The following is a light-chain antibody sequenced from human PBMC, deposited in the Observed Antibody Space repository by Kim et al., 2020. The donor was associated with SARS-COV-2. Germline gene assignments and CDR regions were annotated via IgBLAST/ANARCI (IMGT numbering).Light chain of an antibody. CDR2: SAF. CDR1: QTISRND. CDR3: HQYGTSPIT. J-gene: IGKJ5*01. V-gene: IGKV3-20*01. Sequence: EIVLTQSPGTLSLSPGERAALSCRASQTISRNDIGSDHLAWYQQKTGQAPRLLIYSAFTRATGIPDRFSGSESGTGVTLTITRLEPEDFAVYYCHQYGTSPITVGQRTRLEIK.